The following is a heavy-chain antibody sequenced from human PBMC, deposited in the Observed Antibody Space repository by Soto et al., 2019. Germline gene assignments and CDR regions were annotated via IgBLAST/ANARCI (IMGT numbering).Heavy chain of an antibody. D-gene: IGHD6-6*01. J-gene: IGHJ6*03. Sequence: SETLSLTCTVSGGSISSSSYYWGWIRQPPGKGLEWIGSIYYSGSTYYNPSLKSRVTISVDTSKNQFSLKLSSVTAADTAVYYCARHCGSSSRYYYYYMDVWGKGTTVTVSS. CDR2: IYYSGST. CDR1: GGSISSSSYY. V-gene: IGHV4-39*01. CDR3: ARHCGSSSRYYYYYMDV.